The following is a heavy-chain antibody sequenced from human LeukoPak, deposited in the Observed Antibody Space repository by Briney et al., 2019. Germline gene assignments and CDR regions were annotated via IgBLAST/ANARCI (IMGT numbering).Heavy chain of an antibody. Sequence: LGESLKISCQGSGNISTNYWIAWVRQMPGKGLEWMGIIYPGDSDTRYSPSFQGQVTISADKSISTAYLQWGSLKASDTAMYYCARLKYCSGGSCYPASIFDYWGQGTLVTVSS. CDR2: IYPGDSDT. J-gene: IGHJ4*02. V-gene: IGHV5-51*01. CDR3: ARLKYCSGGSCYPASIFDY. D-gene: IGHD2-15*01. CDR1: GNISTNYW.